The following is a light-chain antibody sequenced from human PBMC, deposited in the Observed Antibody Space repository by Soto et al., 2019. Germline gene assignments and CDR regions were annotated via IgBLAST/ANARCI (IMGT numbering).Light chain of an antibody. CDR2: STN. CDR3: VLYMGSGIWV. J-gene: IGLJ2*01. V-gene: IGLV8-61*01. Sequence: QAVVTQEPSFSVSPGGTVTLTCGLSSGSVSTSYYPSWYQQTPGQAPRTLIYSTNTRSSGVPDRFSGSILGNKAALTITGAQADDESDYYCVLYMGSGIWVFGGGTQQTVL. CDR1: SGSVSTSYY.